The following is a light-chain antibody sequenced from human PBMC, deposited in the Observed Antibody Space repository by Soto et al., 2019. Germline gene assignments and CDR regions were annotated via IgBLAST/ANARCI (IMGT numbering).Light chain of an antibody. Sequence: QSALTQPASVSGSPGQSITISSTGTSSDVGGYNYVSWYQQHPGKAPKLMIYDVSNRPSGVSNRFSGSKSGNTASLTISGLQAEDEADYSCSSYTSSSTPVVFGGGTKLTVL. V-gene: IGLV2-14*01. CDR1: SSDVGGYNY. CDR3: SSYTSSSTPVV. CDR2: DVS. J-gene: IGLJ2*01.